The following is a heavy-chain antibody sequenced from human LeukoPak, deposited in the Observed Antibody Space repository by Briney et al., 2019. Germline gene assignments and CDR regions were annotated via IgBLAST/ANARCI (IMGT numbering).Heavy chain of an antibody. CDR1: GFTFSDHW. V-gene: IGHV3-71*01. J-gene: IGHJ6*03. CDR2: IRSRRYGGTT. D-gene: IGHD6-6*01. Sequence: GGSLRLSCAASGFTFSDHWMDWVRQAPGKGLEWVGLIRSRRYGGTTEYVASVNGRFSISRDDSKNIVYLQMNSLRDEDTAVYFCTRISSSPAALYYYYMDVWGKGIPVTVSS. CDR3: TRISSSPAALYYYYMDV.